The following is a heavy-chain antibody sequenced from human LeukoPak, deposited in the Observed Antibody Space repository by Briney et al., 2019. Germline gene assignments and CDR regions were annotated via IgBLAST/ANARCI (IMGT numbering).Heavy chain of an antibody. V-gene: IGHV4-59*01. D-gene: IGHD6-6*01. CDR3: ARGTHSSSTIPLDY. CDR2: IHYSEST. CDR1: GGSISTYY. Sequence: SETESLTCTVSGGSISTYYWSWIRQTPGKGLEWIGYIHYSESTNYNPSLNGRVTISVDTSKNQFSLKVNSVTAADTAVYYCARGTHSSSTIPLDYWGQGTLVTVSS. J-gene: IGHJ4*02.